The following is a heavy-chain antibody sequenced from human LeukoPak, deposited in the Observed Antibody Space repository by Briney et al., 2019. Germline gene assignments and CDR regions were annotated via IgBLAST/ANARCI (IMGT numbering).Heavy chain of an antibody. CDR3: ARDEVTY. J-gene: IGHJ4*02. Sequence: PGGSLRLSCAASGFTFSSHRMSWVRQTPGKGLEWVAHIKEDGSEMYYVDSVKGRFTISRDNARNSLYLQMNSLRAEDTAMYHCARDEVTYWGQGTLVTVS. CDR2: IKEDGSEM. V-gene: IGHV3-7*01. CDR1: GFTFSSHR.